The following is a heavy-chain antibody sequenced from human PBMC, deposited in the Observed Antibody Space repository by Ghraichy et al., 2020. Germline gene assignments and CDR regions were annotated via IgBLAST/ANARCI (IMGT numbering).Heavy chain of an antibody. CDR2: IYYSGST. J-gene: IGHJ3*02. CDR3: ARSVVVPAARDAFDI. V-gene: IGHV4-39*01. D-gene: IGHD2-2*01. Sequence: SETLSLTCTVSGGSISSSSYYWGWIRQPPGKGLEWIGSIYYSGSTYYNPSLKSRVTISIDTSKNQFSLKLSSVTAADTAVYYCARSVVVPAARDAFDIWGQGTMVTVSS. CDR1: GGSISSSSYY.